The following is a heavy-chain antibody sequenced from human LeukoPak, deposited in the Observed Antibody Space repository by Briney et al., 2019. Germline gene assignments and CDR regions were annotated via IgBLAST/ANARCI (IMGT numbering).Heavy chain of an antibody. J-gene: IGHJ6*04. CDR3: ARDPMVRYSSEGYMDV. V-gene: IGHV4-4*07. CDR1: GGSISNKY. CDR2: MYTSGRS. Sequence: SETLSLTCTVSGGSISNKYWSWIRQPAGKGLEWIGRMYTSGRSNYNPSLKSRVTISIDKAMNQFSLKLTSVTAADTAVYYCARDPMVRYSSEGYMDVWGKGTTVTISS. D-gene: IGHD6-19*01.